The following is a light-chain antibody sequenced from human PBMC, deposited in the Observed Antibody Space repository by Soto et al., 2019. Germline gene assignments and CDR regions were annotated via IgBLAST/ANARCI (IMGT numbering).Light chain of an antibody. CDR2: GAS. CDR1: QSVSNNY. Sequence: EIVLTQSPGTLSLSPGERATLSCRPSQSVSNNYLAGYQQKPGQAPRLLIYGASNRATGIPDGFSGSGSGTDFTLTISRLEPEDFAVYYCQQYGSSGTFGQGTKVEIK. J-gene: IGKJ1*01. CDR3: QQYGSSGT. V-gene: IGKV3-20*01.